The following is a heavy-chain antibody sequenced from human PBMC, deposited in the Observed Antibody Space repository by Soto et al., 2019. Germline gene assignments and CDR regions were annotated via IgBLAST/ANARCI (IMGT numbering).Heavy chain of an antibody. V-gene: IGHV1-69*06. Sequence: GASVKVSCKASGGTFSSYAISWVRQAPGQGLEWMGGIIPIFGTANYAQKFQGRVTITADKSTSTAYMELSSLRSEDTAVYYCARETPGAPYYDSTPFIDYWGQGTLVTVSS. CDR1: GGTFSSYA. CDR2: IIPIFGTA. J-gene: IGHJ4*02. D-gene: IGHD3-22*01. CDR3: ARETPGAPYYDSTPFIDY.